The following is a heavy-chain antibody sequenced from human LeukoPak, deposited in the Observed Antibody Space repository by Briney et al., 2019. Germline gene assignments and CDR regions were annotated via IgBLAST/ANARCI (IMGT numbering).Heavy chain of an antibody. Sequence: SVKVSCKASGDTFSSYAISWVRQAPGQGLEWMGGIIPIFGTANYAQKFQGRVTITADESTSTAYMELSSLRSEDTAVYYCARDQRTTYGSGSYSNWFDPWGQGTLVTVSS. D-gene: IGHD3-10*01. V-gene: IGHV1-69*01. CDR3: ARDQRTTYGSGSYSNWFDP. CDR2: IIPIFGTA. J-gene: IGHJ5*02. CDR1: GDTFSSYA.